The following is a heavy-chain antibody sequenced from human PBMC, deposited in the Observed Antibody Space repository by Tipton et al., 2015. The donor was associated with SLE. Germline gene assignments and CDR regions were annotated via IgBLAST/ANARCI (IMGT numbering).Heavy chain of an antibody. CDR3: ARDDGSHGDY. D-gene: IGHD2-15*01. J-gene: IGHJ4*02. V-gene: IGHV4-39*07. Sequence: TLSLTCTVSGGSISSGGYYWGWIRQPPGKGLEWIGSIYYSGSTNYNPSLKSRVTISVDTSKNQFSLKLSSVTAADTAVYYCARDDGSHGDYWGQGTLVTVSS. CDR1: GGSISSGGYY. CDR2: IYYSGST.